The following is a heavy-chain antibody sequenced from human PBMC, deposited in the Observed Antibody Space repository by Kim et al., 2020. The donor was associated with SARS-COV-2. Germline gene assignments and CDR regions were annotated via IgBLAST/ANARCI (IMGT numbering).Heavy chain of an antibody. CDR2: IKGDGSEK. CDR3: VRDRGGRTGMAV. Sequence: GGSLRLSCVDSEFTFSSYWMSWVRQAPGKGLEWVAYIKGDGSEKYYVDSVKGRFTISRDNAKNSLYLQMNSLRAEDTAVYYCVRDRGGRTGMAVWGQGTTVTVS. J-gene: IGHJ6*02. V-gene: IGHV3-7*01. CDR1: EFTFSSYW.